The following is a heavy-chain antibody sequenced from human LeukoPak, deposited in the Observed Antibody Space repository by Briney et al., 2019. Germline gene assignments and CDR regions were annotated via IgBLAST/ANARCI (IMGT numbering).Heavy chain of an antibody. CDR2: IYYSGST. D-gene: IGHD6-19*01. Sequence: SQTLSLTCTVSGGSISSGGYYWSWIRQHLGKGLEWIGYIYYSGSTYYNPSLKGRVTISVDTSKNQFSLKLSSVTAADTAVYYCARARGWAGIFDYWGQGTLVTVSS. J-gene: IGHJ4*02. CDR1: GGSISSGGYY. V-gene: IGHV4-31*03. CDR3: ARARGWAGIFDY.